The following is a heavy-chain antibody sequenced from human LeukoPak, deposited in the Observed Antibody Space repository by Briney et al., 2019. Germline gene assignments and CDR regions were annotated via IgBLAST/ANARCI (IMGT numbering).Heavy chain of an antibody. V-gene: IGHV1-69*01. Sequence: SVTVSCKASGGTFSSYAISWVRQAPGQGLEWMGGIIPIFGTANYAQKFQGRVTITADESTSTAYMELSSLRSEDTAVYYCARDGWFGETFDYWGQGTLVTVSS. CDR1: GGTFSSYA. J-gene: IGHJ4*02. CDR2: IIPIFGTA. CDR3: ARDGWFGETFDY. D-gene: IGHD3-10*01.